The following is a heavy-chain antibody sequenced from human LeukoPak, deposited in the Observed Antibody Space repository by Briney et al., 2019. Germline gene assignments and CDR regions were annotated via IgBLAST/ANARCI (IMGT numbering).Heavy chain of an antibody. CDR3: AELGITMIGGV. Sequence: GGSLRLSCAASGFSFSNYNMNWVRQAPGKGLEWVSSITSSSTYIYYADSVKGRFTISRDNAKNSLYLQMNSLRAEDTAVYYCAELGITMIGGVWGKGTTVTISS. J-gene: IGHJ6*04. CDR1: GFSFSNYN. CDR2: ITSSSTYI. D-gene: IGHD3-10*02. V-gene: IGHV3-21*01.